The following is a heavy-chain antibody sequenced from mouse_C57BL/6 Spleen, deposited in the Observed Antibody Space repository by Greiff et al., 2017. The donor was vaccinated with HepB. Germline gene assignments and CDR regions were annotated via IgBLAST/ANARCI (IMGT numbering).Heavy chain of an antibody. D-gene: IGHD1-1*01. J-gene: IGHJ4*01. CDR2: ISSGGDYI. CDR3: TREPYYGSSLYYAMDY. V-gene: IGHV5-9-1*02. CDR1: GFTFSSYA. Sequence: DVMLVESGEGLVKPGGSLKLSCAASGFTFSSYAMSWVRQTPEKRLEWVAYISSGGDYIYYADTVKGRFTISRDNARNTLYLQMISLKSEDTAMYYCTREPYYGSSLYYAMDYWGQGTSVTVSS.